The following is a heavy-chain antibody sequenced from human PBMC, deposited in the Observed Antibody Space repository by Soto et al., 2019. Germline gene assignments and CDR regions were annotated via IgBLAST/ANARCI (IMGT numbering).Heavy chain of an antibody. CDR3: ARMGPNLVVPAANYFDY. J-gene: IGHJ4*02. Sequence: QVQLVQSGAEVKKPGSSVKVSCKASGGTFSSYAISWVRQAPGQGLEWMGGIIPIFGTANYAQKFQGRVTITADESTSTAYMELSSLRSEDTAVYYCARMGPNLVVPAANYFDYWGQGTLVTVSS. D-gene: IGHD2-2*01. CDR2: IIPIFGTA. V-gene: IGHV1-69*01. CDR1: GGTFSSYA.